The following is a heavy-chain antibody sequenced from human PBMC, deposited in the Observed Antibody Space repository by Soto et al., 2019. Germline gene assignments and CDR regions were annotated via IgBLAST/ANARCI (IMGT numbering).Heavy chain of an antibody. CDR3: AREGNYYDSSGYLGPFDY. CDR2: IYYSGST. J-gene: IGHJ4*01. V-gene: IGHV4-59*12. Sequence: SETLSLTCTVSGGSISSYYWSWIRQPPGKGLEWIGYIYYSGSTNYNPSLKSRVTISVDTSKNQFSLKLSSVTAADTAVYYCAREGNYYDSSGYLGPFDYWGQGTLVTVSS. D-gene: IGHD3-22*01. CDR1: GGSISSYY.